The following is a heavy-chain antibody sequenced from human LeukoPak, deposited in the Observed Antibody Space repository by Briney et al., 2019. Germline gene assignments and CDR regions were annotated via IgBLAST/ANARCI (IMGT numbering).Heavy chain of an antibody. D-gene: IGHD2-15*01. V-gene: IGHV3-53*04. Sequence: PGGSLRLSCAASGFTVSSNYMSWVRQAPGKGLEWVSFIYSGGSTYYADSVKGRFTISRHNSKNTLCLQMNSLRAEDTAVYYCASRDCSGGSCYQGFDYWGQGTLVTVSS. CDR1: GFTVSSNY. CDR2: IYSGGST. CDR3: ASRDCSGGSCYQGFDY. J-gene: IGHJ4*02.